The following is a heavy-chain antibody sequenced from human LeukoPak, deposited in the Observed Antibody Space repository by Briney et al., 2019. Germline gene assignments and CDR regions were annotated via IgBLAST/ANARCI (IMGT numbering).Heavy chain of an antibody. CDR3: AIAAAGFYDY. CDR1: GGSVSSYY. D-gene: IGHD6-13*01. V-gene: IGHV4-59*02. CDR2: IYDSGST. J-gene: IGHJ4*02. Sequence: SETLSLTCTVSGGSVSSYYWSWIRQPPGKGLEWIGFIYDSGSTNYNPSLKSRVTISVDRSENQFSLNLRSVTAADTAVYYCAIAAAGFYDYWGLRTLVTVSS.